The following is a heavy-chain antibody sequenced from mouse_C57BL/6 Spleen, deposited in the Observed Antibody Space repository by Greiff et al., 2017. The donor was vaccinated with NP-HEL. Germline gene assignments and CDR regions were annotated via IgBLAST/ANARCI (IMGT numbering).Heavy chain of an antibody. CDR3: AREDYGSSYVWLYAMDY. D-gene: IGHD1-1*01. J-gene: IGHJ4*01. CDR1: GYTFTSYW. Sequence: QVQLKQPGAELVKPGASVKLSCKASGYTFTSYWMHWVKQRPGQGLEWIGMIHPNSGSTNYNEKFKSKATLTVDKSSSTAYMQLSSLTSEDSAVYYCAREDYGSSYVWLYAMDYWGQGTSVTVSS. CDR2: IHPNSGST. V-gene: IGHV1-64*01.